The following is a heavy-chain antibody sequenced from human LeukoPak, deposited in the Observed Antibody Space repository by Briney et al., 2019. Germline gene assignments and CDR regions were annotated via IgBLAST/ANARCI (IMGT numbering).Heavy chain of an antibody. CDR2: IYYSGST. J-gene: IGHJ4*02. Sequence: SETLSPTCTVSGGSISSGGYYWSWIRQHPGKGLEWIGYIYYSGSTYYNPSLKSRVTISVDTSKNQFSLKLSSVTAADTAVYYCARDSRQWLASVFDYWGQGTLVTVSS. D-gene: IGHD6-19*01. CDR1: GGSISSGGYY. V-gene: IGHV4-31*03. CDR3: ARDSRQWLASVFDY.